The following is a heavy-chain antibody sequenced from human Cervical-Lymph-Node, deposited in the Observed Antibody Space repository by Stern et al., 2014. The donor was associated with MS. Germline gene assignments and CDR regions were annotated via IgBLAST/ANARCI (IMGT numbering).Heavy chain of an antibody. V-gene: IGHV3-30*04. CDR3: ARSGSYFSPVDY. Sequence: VQLVESGGGVVQPGRSLRLSCAASGFTFSEYTMHWVRQAPGKGPEWVALISYDGRNRYYADSVKGRFTISRDKSKNTLYLQMNTLKTEDTAVFYCARSGSYFSPVDYWGQGTLVTVSS. CDR1: GFTFSEYT. CDR2: ISYDGRNR. J-gene: IGHJ4*02. D-gene: IGHD1-26*01.